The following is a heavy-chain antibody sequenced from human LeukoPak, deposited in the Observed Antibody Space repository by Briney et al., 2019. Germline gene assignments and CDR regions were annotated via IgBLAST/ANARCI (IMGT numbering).Heavy chain of an antibody. CDR1: GFTFSSCA. CDR2: IISTGGST. J-gene: IGHJ4*02. CDR3: AKGYSSGWRTYFDY. D-gene: IGHD6-19*01. Sequence: GGSLRLSCAASGFTFSSCAMSWVRQAPGKGLEWVSGIISTGGSTYYADSVKGRFTISRDNSKSTLSLQMDSLRAEDTAVYYCAKGYSSGWRTYFDYWGQGALVTVSS. V-gene: IGHV3-23*01.